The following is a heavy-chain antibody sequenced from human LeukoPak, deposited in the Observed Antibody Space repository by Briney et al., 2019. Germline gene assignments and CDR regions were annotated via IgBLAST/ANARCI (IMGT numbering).Heavy chain of an antibody. CDR2: TYYRSKWYN. D-gene: IGHD6-13*01. V-gene: IGHV6-1*01. CDR3: VRGIAAAGHYGS. J-gene: IGHJ5*02. CDR1: GDSVSSNSAA. Sequence: SQTLSLTCAISGDSVSSNSAAWDSIRQSPSRGLEWLGRTYYRSKWYNDYAVSVKSRITINPDTSKNQFSLQLNSVTPEDAAVYYCVRGIAAAGHYGSWGQGTLVTVSS.